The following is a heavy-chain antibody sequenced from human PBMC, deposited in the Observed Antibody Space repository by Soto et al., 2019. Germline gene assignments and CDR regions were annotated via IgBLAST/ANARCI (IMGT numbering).Heavy chain of an antibody. V-gene: IGHV3-48*02. CDR1: GFTFSSYS. CDR2: ISASSSTI. Sequence: PGGSLRLSCVGSGFTFSSYSMNWVRQAPGKGLEWVSYISASSSTIYYADSVKGRFTISRDNAKNSVYLQMNSLGDEDTAVYYCARAGVSTWLDFDYWGQG. D-gene: IGHD6-19*01. J-gene: IGHJ4*02. CDR3: ARAGVSTWLDFDY.